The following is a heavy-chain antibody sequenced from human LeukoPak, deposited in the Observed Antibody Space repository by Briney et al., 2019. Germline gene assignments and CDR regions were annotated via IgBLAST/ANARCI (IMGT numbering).Heavy chain of an antibody. D-gene: IGHD3-9*01. CDR3: ARSYYDILTGYYWFDP. J-gene: IGHJ5*02. V-gene: IGHV1-69*13. CDR2: IIPIFGTA. CDR1: GGTFSSYA. Sequence: ASVKVSCKASGGTFSSYAISWVRQAPGQGLEWMGGIIPIFGTANYAQKFQGRVTITADESTSTAYMELSSLRSEDTAVYYCARSYYDILTGYYWFDPWGQGTLVTVSS.